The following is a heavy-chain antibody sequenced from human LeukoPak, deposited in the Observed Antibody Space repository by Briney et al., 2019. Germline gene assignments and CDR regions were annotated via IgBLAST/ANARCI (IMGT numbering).Heavy chain of an antibody. D-gene: IGHD6-13*01. CDR2: IHTSGST. J-gene: IGHJ4*02. V-gene: IGHV4-4*07. CDR3: ARGAVAAAPFDY. Sequence: SETLSLTCTVSGGSISSYYWNWIRQPAGKGLEWIGRIHTSGSTNYNPSLKSRVTMSVDTSKNKFSLKLSSVTAADTAVYYCARGAVAAAPFDYWGQGTLVTVSS. CDR1: GGSISSYY.